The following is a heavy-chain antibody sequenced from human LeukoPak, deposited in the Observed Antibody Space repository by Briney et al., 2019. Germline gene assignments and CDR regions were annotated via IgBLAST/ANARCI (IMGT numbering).Heavy chain of an antibody. D-gene: IGHD6-19*01. CDR1: GGTFSSYA. V-gene: IGHV1-69*13. J-gene: IGHJ4*02. CDR2: IIPIFGTA. Sequence: GASVKVSCKASGGTFSSYAISWVRQAPGQGLEWMGGIIPIFGTANYAQKFQGRVTITADESTSTAYMELSSLRSEDTAVYYCARETGIAVAGTLAYFDYWGQGTLVTVSS. CDR3: ARETGIAVAGTLAYFDY.